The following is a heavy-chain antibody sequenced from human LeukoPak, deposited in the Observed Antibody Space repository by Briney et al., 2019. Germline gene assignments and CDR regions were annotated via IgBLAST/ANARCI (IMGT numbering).Heavy chain of an antibody. Sequence: SETLSLTCTVSSASISSTNHNWGWLRQPPGKGPEWIGNIYFSGTSYYNPSLKSRVIISVDTSKSQFSLKLNSVTAADTAVYYCARHAWGLNAFDIWGQGTMVTVSS. V-gene: IGHV4-39*01. CDR3: ARHAWGLNAFDI. D-gene: IGHD3-16*01. J-gene: IGHJ3*02. CDR2: IYFSGTS. CDR1: SASISSTNHN.